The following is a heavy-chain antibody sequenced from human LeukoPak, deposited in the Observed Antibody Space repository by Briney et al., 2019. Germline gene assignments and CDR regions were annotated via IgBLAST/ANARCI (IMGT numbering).Heavy chain of an antibody. J-gene: IGHJ3*02. CDR2: IYSNGRT. V-gene: IGHV3-53*01. Sequence: GGSLRLSCAASGFTVSSNYMSWVRQAPGKGLEWVSIIYSNGRTYYADSVKGRFTISRDNSKNTLYLQMNSLRADDTAVYYCARDPQVTAIHDAFDIWGQGTMVTVSS. D-gene: IGHD2-21*02. CDR1: GFTVSSNY. CDR3: ARDPQVTAIHDAFDI.